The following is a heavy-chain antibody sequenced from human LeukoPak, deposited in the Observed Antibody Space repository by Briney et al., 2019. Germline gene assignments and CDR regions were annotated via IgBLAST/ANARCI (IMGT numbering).Heavy chain of an antibody. V-gene: IGHV4-30-4*01. D-gene: IGHD3-22*01. CDR2: IYYSGST. CDR1: GGSMSSGDYY. Sequence: NTSETLSLTCTVSGGSMSSGDYYWSWIRQPPGKGLEWIGYIYYSGSTYYNPSLKSRVTISVDTSKNQFSLKLSSVTAADTAVYSCARVTDDRSGSMFAPWGQGTLVTVSS. J-gene: IGHJ5*02. CDR3: ARVTDDRSGSMFAP.